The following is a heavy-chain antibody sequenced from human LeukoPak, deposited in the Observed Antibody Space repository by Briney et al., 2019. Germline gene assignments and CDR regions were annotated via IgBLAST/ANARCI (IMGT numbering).Heavy chain of an antibody. D-gene: IGHD3-10*01. CDR1: GFTFSSDY. CDR2: MFGGGST. Sequence: GGSLRLSCAVSGFTFSSDYMSWVRQAPGKGLEWVAVMFGGGSTYCADSVRGRFIISRDSAKNTLYLQLNSLRAEDTAVYYCARHYYYASGSYSFDYWGQGTLVSVSS. J-gene: IGHJ4*02. V-gene: IGHV3-66*02. CDR3: ARHYYYASGSYSFDY.